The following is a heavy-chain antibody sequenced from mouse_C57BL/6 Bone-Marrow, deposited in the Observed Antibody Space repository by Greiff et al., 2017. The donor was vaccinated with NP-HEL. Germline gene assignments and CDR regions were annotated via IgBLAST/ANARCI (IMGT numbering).Heavy chain of an antibody. CDR1: GYSITSGYY. CDR3: AREGWLLPYYFDY. Sequence: ESGPGPVKPSQSLSLTCSVTGYSITSGYYWNWIRQFPGNKLEWMGYISYDGSHNYNPSLKNRISITRDTSKNQFFLKLNSVTTEDTATYYCAREGWLLPYYFDYWGQGTTLTVSS. J-gene: IGHJ2*01. V-gene: IGHV3-6*01. D-gene: IGHD2-3*01. CDR2: ISYDGSH.